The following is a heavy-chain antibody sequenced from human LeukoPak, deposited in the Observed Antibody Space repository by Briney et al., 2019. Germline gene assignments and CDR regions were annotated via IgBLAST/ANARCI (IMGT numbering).Heavy chain of an antibody. CDR1: GGSISSYY. CDR3: ARVSGYDWESFYDY. Sequence: SETLSLTCTVSGGSISSYYWSWIRQPPRKGLEWIGYIYYSGSTNYNPSLKSRVTISVDTSKNQFSLKLSSVTAADTAMYYCARVSGYDWESFYDYWGQGSLVTVSS. D-gene: IGHD5-12*01. V-gene: IGHV4-59*01. CDR2: IYYSGST. J-gene: IGHJ4*02.